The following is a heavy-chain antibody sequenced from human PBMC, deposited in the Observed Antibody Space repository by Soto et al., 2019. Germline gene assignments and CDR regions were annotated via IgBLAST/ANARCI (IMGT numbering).Heavy chain of an antibody. Sequence: EVQLVESGGGLVQPGGSLRLSCAASGFDFNIAEMNWVRQAPGKGLEWISYISKSRVDIHYADSVKGRFTISRDNAKNSLYLQMNSLRVEDTALYYCAPRKFGSFNIAAFEIWGQGTMVTVSS. CDR2: ISKSRVDI. D-gene: IGHD3-16*01. CDR1: GFDFNIAE. V-gene: IGHV3-48*03. J-gene: IGHJ3*02. CDR3: APRKFGSFNIAAFEI.